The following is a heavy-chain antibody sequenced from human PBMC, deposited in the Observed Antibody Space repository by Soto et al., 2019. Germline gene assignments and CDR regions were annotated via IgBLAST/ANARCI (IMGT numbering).Heavy chain of an antibody. CDR2: INHSGST. CDR3: ARVPLVLRFLEWLPRKGGNWFDP. J-gene: IGHJ5*02. CDR1: GGSFSGYY. Sequence: SETLSLTCAVYGGSFSGYYWSWIRQPPGKGLEWIGEINHSGSTNYNPSLKSRVTISVDTSKNQFSLKLSSVTAADTAVYYCARVPLVLRFLEWLPRKGGNWFDPWGQGTLVTVSS. D-gene: IGHD3-3*01. V-gene: IGHV4-34*01.